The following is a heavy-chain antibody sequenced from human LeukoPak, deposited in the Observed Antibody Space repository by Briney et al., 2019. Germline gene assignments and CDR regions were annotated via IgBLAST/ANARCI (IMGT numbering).Heavy chain of an antibody. CDR3: ARGPGYSGYAIDPYYFDY. J-gene: IGHJ4*02. Sequence: GGSLRLSCAASGFTVSSNYMSWVRQAPGKGLEWVSVIYSGGSTYYADSVKGRFTISRDNSKNTLYLRMNSLRAEDTAVYYCARGPGYSGYAIDPYYFDYWGQGTLVTVSS. CDR1: GFTVSSNY. CDR2: IYSGGST. D-gene: IGHD5-12*01. V-gene: IGHV3-53*01.